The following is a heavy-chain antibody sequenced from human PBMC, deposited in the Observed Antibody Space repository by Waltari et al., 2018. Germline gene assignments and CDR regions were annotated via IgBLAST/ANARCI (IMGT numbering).Heavy chain of an antibody. J-gene: IGHJ5*02. V-gene: IGHV4-39*07. CDR2: IYYSGST. Sequence: QLQLQESGPGLVKPSETLSLTCTVSGGSISSSSYYWGWIRQPPGKGLEWIGSIYYSGSTYYNPSLKSRVTISVDTSKNQFSLKLSSVTAADTAVYYCARRGYQQLIRKINWFDPWGQGTLVTVSS. CDR1: GGSISSSSYY. D-gene: IGHD6-13*01. CDR3: ARRGYQQLIRKINWFDP.